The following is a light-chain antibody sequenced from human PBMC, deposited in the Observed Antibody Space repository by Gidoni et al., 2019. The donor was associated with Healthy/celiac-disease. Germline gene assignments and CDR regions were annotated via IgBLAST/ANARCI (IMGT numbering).Light chain of an antibody. CDR2: GAS. V-gene: IGKV3-15*01. Sequence: EIVMTQSPATLSVSPVERATLSCRASQSVSSNLAWYQQKPGQAPRLLINGASTRATGIPARFSGSGSGTEFTLTISSLQSEDFAVYYCQQYNNWPPEITFGQGTRLEIK. CDR3: QQYNNWPPEIT. CDR1: QSVSSN. J-gene: IGKJ5*01.